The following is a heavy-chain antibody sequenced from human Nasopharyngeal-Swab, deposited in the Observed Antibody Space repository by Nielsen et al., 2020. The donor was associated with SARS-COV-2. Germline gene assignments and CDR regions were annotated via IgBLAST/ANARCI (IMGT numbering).Heavy chain of an antibody. Sequence: GESLKISCVASGFTFNDYAMHWVRQAPGKGLEWVAAIVGSGDISGSGGSTYYADSVKGRFTISRDNSKNTLSLQMNSLRAEDTAVYYCAKDLRGPYFFWGQGTLVTVSS. D-gene: IGHD2/OR15-2a*01. CDR3: AKDLRGPYFF. V-gene: IGHV3-23*01. J-gene: IGHJ4*02. CDR1: GFTFNDYA. CDR2: IVGSGDISGSGGST.